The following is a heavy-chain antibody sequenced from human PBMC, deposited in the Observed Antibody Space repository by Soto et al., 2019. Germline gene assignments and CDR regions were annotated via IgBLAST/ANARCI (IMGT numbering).Heavy chain of an antibody. V-gene: IGHV3-23*01. D-gene: IGHD3-22*01. CDR1: GFTFSSYA. CDR2: ISGSGGST. Sequence: EVQLLESGGGLVQPGGSLRLSCAASGFTFSSYAMSWVRQAPGKGLEWVSAISGSGGSTYYADSVKGRFTISRDNSKNTLYLQMNSLRAEDTAVYYCAKDYSALRITMIVVVKETYYFDYWGQGTLVTVSS. CDR3: AKDYSALRITMIVVVKETYYFDY. J-gene: IGHJ4*02.